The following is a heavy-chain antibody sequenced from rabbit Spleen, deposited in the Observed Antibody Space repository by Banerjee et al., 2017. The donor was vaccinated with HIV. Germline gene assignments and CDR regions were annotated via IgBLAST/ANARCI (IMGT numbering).Heavy chain of an antibody. CDR3: ARDGAGGSYFAL. Sequence: QALEETGGDLFQTGGALALTCKASEFSFSGNYYMRRGRQAPGKGLEWIGCIGVSSSAGTYYANWAKGRFTISRENAQNTVSLQMTSLTAADTATYFCARDGAGGSYFALWGPGTLVTVS. V-gene: IGHV1S40*01. CDR2: IGVSSSAGT. D-gene: IGHD8-1*01. J-gene: IGHJ4*01. CDR1: EFSFSGNYY.